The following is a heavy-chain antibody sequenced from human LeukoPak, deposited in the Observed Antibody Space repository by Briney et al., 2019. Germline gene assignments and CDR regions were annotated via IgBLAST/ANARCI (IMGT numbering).Heavy chain of an antibody. CDR1: GDSVSSNSAA. CDR2: TYYRSKWYN. V-gene: IGHV6-1*01. Sequence: SQTLSLTCAISGDSVSSNSAAWNWLRQSPSRGLEWLGRTYYRSKWYNDYAVSVKSRIPINPDTFKNQFSLQLNYVSPEDTAVYYCTKATPGPSYYYGMDLWGKGTTVTVSS. CDR3: TKATPGPSYYYGMDL. J-gene: IGHJ6*04.